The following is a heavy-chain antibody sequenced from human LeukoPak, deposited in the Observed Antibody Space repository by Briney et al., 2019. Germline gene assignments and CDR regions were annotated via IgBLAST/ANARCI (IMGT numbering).Heavy chain of an antibody. CDR3: ARGRGSGWYLH. CDR1: GGSFSGYY. V-gene: IGHV4-34*01. CDR2: INHSGST. D-gene: IGHD6-19*01. J-gene: IGHJ4*02. Sequence: PSETLSLTCAVYGGSFSGYYWSWIRQPPGKGLEWIGEINHSGSTNYNPSLKSRVTISVDTSKNQFSLKLSSVTAADTAVYYCARGRGSGWYLHWGQGTLVTVSS.